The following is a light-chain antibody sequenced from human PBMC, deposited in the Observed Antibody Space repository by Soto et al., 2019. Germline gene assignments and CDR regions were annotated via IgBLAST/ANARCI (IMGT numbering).Light chain of an antibody. J-gene: IGKJ5*01. V-gene: IGKV3-20*01. CDR3: QQYGSSPIT. CDR2: DAF. Sequence: EIVLTQSPGTLSLSPGESATLSCRASRSLDSGQLAWYQQKVGRAPRLLIHDAFMRATGIPDRFSGSGSGVAFTLTISGLQSEDFVVYHCQQYGSSPITFGQGTRLEIK. CDR1: RSLDSGQ.